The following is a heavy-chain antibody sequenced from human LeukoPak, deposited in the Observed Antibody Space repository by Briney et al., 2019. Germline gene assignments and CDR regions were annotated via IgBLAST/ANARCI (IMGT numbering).Heavy chain of an antibody. V-gene: IGHV3-21*04. CDR2: ISSSSSYI. D-gene: IGHD5-12*01. CDR1: GFTFSSYS. Sequence: TTGGSLRLSCAASGFTFSSYSMNWVRQAPGKGLEWVSSISSSSSYIYYADSVKGRFTISRDNSKNTLYLQMNSLRAEDTAVYYCAKDGGMSSGYDFWPNNWFDPWGQGTLVTVSS. CDR3: AKDGGMSSGYDFWPNNWFDP. J-gene: IGHJ5*02.